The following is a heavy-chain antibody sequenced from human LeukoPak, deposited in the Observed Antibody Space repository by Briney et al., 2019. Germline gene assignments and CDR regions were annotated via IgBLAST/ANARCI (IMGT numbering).Heavy chain of an antibody. Sequence: GGSLRLSCAASGFPVSDNYMSWVRQAPGKGLEWVSVIYSGGSTYYADSVKGRFTISRDNSKNTLYLQMNSLRAEDTAVYYCAREGYSGSPSFDYWGQGTLVTVSS. J-gene: IGHJ4*02. V-gene: IGHV3-66*01. CDR1: GFPVSDNY. D-gene: IGHD1-26*01. CDR2: IYSGGST. CDR3: AREGYSGSPSFDY.